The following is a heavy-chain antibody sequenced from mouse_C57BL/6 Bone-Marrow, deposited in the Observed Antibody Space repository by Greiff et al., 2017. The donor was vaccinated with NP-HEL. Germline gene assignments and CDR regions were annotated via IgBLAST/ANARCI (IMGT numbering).Heavy chain of an antibody. J-gene: IGHJ4*01. CDR2: ISDGGSYT. Sequence: EVQRVESGGGLVKPGGSLKLSCAASGFTFSSFAMSWVRQTPEKRLEWVATISDGGSYTYYPDNVKGRFTISRDNAKNNLYLQMSHLKSEDTAMYYCARDEGLGSYAMDYWGQGTSVTVSS. V-gene: IGHV5-4*01. CDR1: GFTFSSFA. CDR3: ARDEGLGSYAMDY. D-gene: IGHD4-1*01.